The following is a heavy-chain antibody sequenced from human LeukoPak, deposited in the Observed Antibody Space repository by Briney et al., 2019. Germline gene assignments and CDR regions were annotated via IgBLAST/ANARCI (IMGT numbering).Heavy chain of an antibody. CDR1: TFTFSSYS. CDR2: ISSSSSYI. J-gene: IGHJ6*02. Sequence: GGSLRLSCAASTFTFSSYSMNWVSQAPGKGLEWDSSISSSSSYINYADSVKGRFTISRDNAKNSLYLQMNSLRAEDTAVYYCARDVGIRAAAGRDYYYYYGMDVWGQGTTVTVSS. CDR3: ARDVGIRAAAGRDYYYYYGMDV. V-gene: IGHV3-21*01. D-gene: IGHD6-13*01.